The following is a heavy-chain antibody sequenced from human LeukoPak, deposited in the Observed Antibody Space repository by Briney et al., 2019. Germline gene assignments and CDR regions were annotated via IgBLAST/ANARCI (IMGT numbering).Heavy chain of an antibody. CDR3: ATMSQGFGDQFNYYYYMDV. J-gene: IGHJ6*03. V-gene: IGHV1-24*01. Sequence: ASVKVSCKVSGYTLTELSMHWVRQAPGKGLEWMGGFDPEDGETIYAQKFQGRVTMTEDTSTDTAYMELSSLRSEDTAVYYCATMSQGFGDQFNYYYYMDVWGKGTTVTVSS. CDR2: FDPEDGET. D-gene: IGHD3-10*01. CDR1: GYTLTELS.